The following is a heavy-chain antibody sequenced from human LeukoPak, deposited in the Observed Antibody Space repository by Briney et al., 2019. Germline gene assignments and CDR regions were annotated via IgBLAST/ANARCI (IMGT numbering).Heavy chain of an antibody. D-gene: IGHD6-13*01. J-gene: IGHJ4*02. CDR2: IKQDGSET. CDR3: ARVGGRSSCPDY. Sequence: GGSLRLPCAAPGFTFIIYWMSWVRQAPGKGLEWVANIKQDGSETYYVDSVKGRFTISRENAKKSLFLQMNRMRAEDTAVYYCARVGGRSSCPDYWGQGTLVTVSS. CDR1: GFTFIIYW. V-gene: IGHV3-7*01.